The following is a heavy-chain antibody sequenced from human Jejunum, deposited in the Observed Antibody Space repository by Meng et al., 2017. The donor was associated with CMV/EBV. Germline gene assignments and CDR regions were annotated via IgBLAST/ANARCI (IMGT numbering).Heavy chain of an antibody. CDR3: ARVTELWLHYFDY. V-gene: IGHV3-11*01. CDR1: GFTFSDYY. J-gene: IGHJ4*02. Sequence: PGFTFSDYYMSWIRQAPGKGLEWVSYISSSGSTIYYADSVKGRFTISRENAKNSLYLQMNSLRAEDTAVYYCARVTELWLHYFDYWGQGTLVTVSS. D-gene: IGHD5-18*01. CDR2: ISSSGSTI.